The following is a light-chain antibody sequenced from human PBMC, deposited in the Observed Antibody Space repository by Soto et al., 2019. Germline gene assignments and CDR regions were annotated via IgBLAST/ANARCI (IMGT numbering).Light chain of an antibody. J-gene: IGLJ1*01. CDR2: EVS. V-gene: IGLV2-14*01. CDR1: SSDVGGYNY. Sequence: QSALTQPASVSGSPGQSITISCTGTSSDVGGYNYVSWYQQHPGKAPKLMIYEVSNRPSGVSNRFSGSKSGNTASLTISGLQAEDEADYYCSSYTGSRTLDVFGTGTKVTVL. CDR3: SSYTGSRTLDV.